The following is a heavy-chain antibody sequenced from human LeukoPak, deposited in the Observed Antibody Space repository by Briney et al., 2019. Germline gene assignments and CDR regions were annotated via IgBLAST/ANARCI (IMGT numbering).Heavy chain of an antibody. J-gene: IGHJ4*02. D-gene: IGHD6-19*01. CDR2: ISSSSYI. CDR1: GFTFSSYS. Sequence: GGSLRLSCAVSGFTFSSYSMNWVRQAPGKGLEWVSSISSSSYIYYADSVKGRFTISRDNAKNSLYLQMNSLRAEDTAVYYCARVGAVADSFDYWGQGTLVTVSS. V-gene: IGHV3-21*01. CDR3: ARVGAVADSFDY.